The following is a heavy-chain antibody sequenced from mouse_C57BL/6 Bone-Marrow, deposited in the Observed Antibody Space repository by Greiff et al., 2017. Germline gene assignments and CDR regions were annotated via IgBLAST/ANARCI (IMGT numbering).Heavy chain of an antibody. D-gene: IGHD1-1*01. CDR3: TEGVYYYGGFAY. Sequence: EVMLVESGGGLVQPGGSMKLSCVASGFTFSNYWMNWVRQSPEQGLEWVAQIRLKSDNYATHYAESVKGGFNISRDDSKSGVYLQRNNLRDEDTGIYYCTEGVYYYGGFAYWGQGTLVTVSA. V-gene: IGHV6-3*01. CDR2: IRLKSDNYAT. CDR1: GFTFSNYW. J-gene: IGHJ3*01.